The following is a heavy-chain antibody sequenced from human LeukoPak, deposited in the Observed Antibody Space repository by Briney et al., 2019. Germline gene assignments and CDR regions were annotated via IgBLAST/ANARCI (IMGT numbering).Heavy chain of an antibody. CDR3: AKGGLSLAGLDF. CDR1: GFTFSNAW. D-gene: IGHD5/OR15-5a*01. J-gene: IGHJ4*02. Sequence: GGSLRLSCAASGFTFSNAWMTWVRQAPGKGLEWVSSISDRDHNTYYADSVKGRSTISRDNSKNTLYLQMNSLRAEDTAVYYCAKGGLSLAGLDFWGQGTPVTVSS. V-gene: IGHV3-23*01. CDR2: ISDRDHNT.